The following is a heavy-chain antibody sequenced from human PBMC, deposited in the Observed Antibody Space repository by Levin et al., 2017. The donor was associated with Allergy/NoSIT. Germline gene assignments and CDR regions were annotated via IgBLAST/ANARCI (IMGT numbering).Heavy chain of an antibody. J-gene: IGHJ3*02. D-gene: IGHD2-2*01. CDR3: ATDSSSRDAFDI. V-gene: IGHV3-33*01. Sequence: GGSLRLSCAASGFTFSSYGMHWVRQAPGKGLEWVAVIWYDGSNKYYADSVKGRFTISRDNSKNTLYLQMNSLRAEDTAVYYCATDSSSRDAFDIWGQGTMVTVSS. CDR1: GFTFSSYG. CDR2: IWYDGSNK.